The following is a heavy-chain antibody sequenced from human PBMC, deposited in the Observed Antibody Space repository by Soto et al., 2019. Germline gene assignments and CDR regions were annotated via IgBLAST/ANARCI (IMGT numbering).Heavy chain of an antibody. Sequence: PGGSLRLSCAASGFTFSSFVMNWVRQAPGKGLEWVAGISDGVDRAYYGDSVKGRFTISRDTSKNMLYLHMNSLRAEDTAIYYCARYTAVADPYYFDYWGQGTLVTVSS. CDR3: ARYTAVADPYYFDY. D-gene: IGHD6-19*01. CDR2: ISDGVDRA. V-gene: IGHV3-23*01. CDR1: GFTFSSFV. J-gene: IGHJ4*02.